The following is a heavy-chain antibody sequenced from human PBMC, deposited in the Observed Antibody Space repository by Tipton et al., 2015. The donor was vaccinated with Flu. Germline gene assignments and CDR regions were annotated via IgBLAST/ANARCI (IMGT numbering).Heavy chain of an antibody. Sequence: TLSLTCTVSGGSISSGSYYWSWIRQPAGKGLEWIGRIYTSGNTNYNPSLKSRVTISVDTSKNQFSLKLSSVTAADTAVYYCAREGRSSGYYSPYYYGMDVGGKGTTVTVSS. V-gene: IGHV4-61*02. CDR1: GGSISSGSYY. J-gene: IGHJ6*04. CDR3: AREGRSSGYYSPYYYGMDV. D-gene: IGHD3-22*01. CDR2: IYTSGNT.